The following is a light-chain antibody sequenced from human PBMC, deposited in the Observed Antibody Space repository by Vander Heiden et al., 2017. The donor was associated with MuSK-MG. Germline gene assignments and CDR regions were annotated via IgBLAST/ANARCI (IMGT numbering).Light chain of an antibody. CDR3: QQYGTSLPIT. CDR2: STT. CDR1: LPLNTTY. Sequence: EIVMTQSPGPLSLSPGETATPSRSASLPLNTTYFAWYQQKPGQAPELLSYSTTGRATGVPDSFSSGGSGTDFTLTISRLEPEDFAVYYCQQYGTSLPITFGQGTRLEIK. J-gene: IGKJ5*01. V-gene: IGKV3-20*01.